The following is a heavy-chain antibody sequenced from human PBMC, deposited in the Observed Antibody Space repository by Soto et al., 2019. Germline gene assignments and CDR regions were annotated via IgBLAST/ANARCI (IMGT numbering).Heavy chain of an antibody. D-gene: IGHD2-21*02. J-gene: IGHJ5*02. CDR2: IYTGGGT. CDR3: ARDRDGLRFDP. Sequence: EVQLVDSGGGLVQPGGSLRLSCVASGFTVSAHDMTWVRQAPGKGLEWVSVIYTGGGTQYAASVKGRFIISRDSSNNTVYLRMNRVRVEDGAMYYCARDRDGLRFDPWGQGTLVTVSS. CDR1: GFTVSAHD. V-gene: IGHV3-66*01.